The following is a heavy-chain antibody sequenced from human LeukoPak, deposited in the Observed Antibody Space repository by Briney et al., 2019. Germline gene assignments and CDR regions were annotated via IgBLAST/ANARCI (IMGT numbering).Heavy chain of an antibody. CDR2: IYSSGST. CDR1: GGSISSSSYY. Sequence: PSETLSLTCTVSGGSISSSSYYWGWIRQPPGNGLEWIGSIYSSGSTYYTPTLKSRVTISVDASKNQYSLKLSSMTAAGTAVYYCATLDGYFDYWSQGTLVTVSS. D-gene: IGHD5-24*01. V-gene: IGHV4-39*01. CDR3: ATLDGYFDY. J-gene: IGHJ4*02.